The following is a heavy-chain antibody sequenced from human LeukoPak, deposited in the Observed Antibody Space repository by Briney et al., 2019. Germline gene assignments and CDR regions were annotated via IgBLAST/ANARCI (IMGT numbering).Heavy chain of an antibody. J-gene: IGHJ5*02. D-gene: IGHD3-10*01. CDR3: ARDQFITMVRGVIIHNWFDP. CDR2: IKQDGSEK. Sequence: SGGSLRLSCAASGFTFSSYGMSWVRQAPGKGLEWVANIKQDGSEKYYVDSVKGRFTISRDNAKNSLYLQMNSLRAEDTAVYYCARDQFITMVRGVIIHNWFDPWGQGTLVTVSS. V-gene: IGHV3-7*01. CDR1: GFTFSSYG.